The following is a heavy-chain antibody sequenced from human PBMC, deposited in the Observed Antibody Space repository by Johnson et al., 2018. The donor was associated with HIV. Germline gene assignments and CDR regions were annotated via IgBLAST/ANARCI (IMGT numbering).Heavy chain of an antibody. Sequence: QVQLVESGGGLVKPGGSLRLYCAASGFTFSDYYMSWIRQAPGKGLEWVSYISSSGSTIYYADSVKGRFTISRDNAKNSLYLQMNSLRAEDTAVYYCARERDDSSGYYYHDAFDIWGQGTMVTVSS. J-gene: IGHJ3*02. CDR1: GFTFSDYY. V-gene: IGHV3-11*01. D-gene: IGHD3-22*01. CDR2: ISSSGSTI. CDR3: ARERDDSSGYYYHDAFDI.